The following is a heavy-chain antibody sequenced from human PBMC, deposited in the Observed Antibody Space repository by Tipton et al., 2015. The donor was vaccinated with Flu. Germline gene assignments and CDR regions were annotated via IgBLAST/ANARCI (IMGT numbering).Heavy chain of an antibody. CDR2: ISGSGGST. CDR3: AKDGYCSSINCYSDY. D-gene: IGHD2-2*03. Sequence: SLRLSCAASGFTFSTSGMNWVRQAPGKGLEWVSGISGSGGSTYYADSVKGRFTISRDNSKNTLYLQMNSLRAEDTAVYFCAKDGYCSSINCYSDYWGQGTLVTVSS. V-gene: IGHV3-23*01. CDR1: GFTFSTSG. J-gene: IGHJ4*02.